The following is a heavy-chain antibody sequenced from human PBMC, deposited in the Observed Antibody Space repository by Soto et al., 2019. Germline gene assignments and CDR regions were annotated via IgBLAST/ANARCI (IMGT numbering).Heavy chain of an antibody. CDR2: ISSSSSYI. CDR3: ARVLDWGFDY. D-gene: IGHD1-1*01. Sequence: PGGSLRLSCAASGFTFSSYGMNWVRQAPGKGLEWVSSISSSSSYIYYADSVKGRFTISRDNAKNSLYLQMNSLRAEDTAVYYCARVLDWGFDYWGQGTLVTVSS. CDR1: GFTFSSYG. V-gene: IGHV3-21*01. J-gene: IGHJ4*02.